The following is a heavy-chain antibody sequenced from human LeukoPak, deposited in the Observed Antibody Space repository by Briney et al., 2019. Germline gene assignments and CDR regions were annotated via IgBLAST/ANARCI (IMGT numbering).Heavy chain of an antibody. V-gene: IGHV4-39*01. CDR2: IYYSGST. Sequence: KPSETLSLTCAVYGGSISSSSYYWGWIRQPPGKGLEWIGSIYYSGSTYYNPSLKSRVTISVDTSKNQFSLKLSSVTAADTAVYYCARHITPDSDIVVVPAAEGLGYWGQGTLVTVSS. J-gene: IGHJ4*02. CDR1: GGSISSSSYY. CDR3: ARHITPDSDIVVVPAAEGLGY. D-gene: IGHD2-2*01.